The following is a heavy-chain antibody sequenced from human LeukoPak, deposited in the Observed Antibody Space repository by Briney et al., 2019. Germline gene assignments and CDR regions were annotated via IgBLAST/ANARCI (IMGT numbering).Heavy chain of an antibody. Sequence: SVKVSCKASGGTFSSYAISWVRQAPGQGLEWMGRIIPIFGTANYAQKFQGRVTITTDESTSTVYMELSSLRSEDTAVYYCARMRRSSSWYQPHLFDYWGQGTLVTVSS. D-gene: IGHD6-13*01. V-gene: IGHV1-69*05. J-gene: IGHJ4*02. CDR3: ARMRRSSSWYQPHLFDY. CDR1: GGTFSSYA. CDR2: IIPIFGTA.